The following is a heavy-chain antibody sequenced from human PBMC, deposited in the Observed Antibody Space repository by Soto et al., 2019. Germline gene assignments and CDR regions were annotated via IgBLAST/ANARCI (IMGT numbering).Heavy chain of an antibody. J-gene: IGHJ4*02. D-gene: IGHD1-26*01. CDR1: GFTFSSYW. V-gene: IGHV3-7*01. Sequence: GGSLRFSCAASGFTFSSYWMSWVRQGRGKGLQWVANIKQDAREKYYVNSVKGRFTISRDNAKNSLYLQMNGLRAEDTAVYYCERDRGTYYVLRPKHGGHYYFDYWGQGTLVTVSS. CDR2: IKQDAREK. CDR3: ERDRGTYYVLRPKHGGHYYFDY.